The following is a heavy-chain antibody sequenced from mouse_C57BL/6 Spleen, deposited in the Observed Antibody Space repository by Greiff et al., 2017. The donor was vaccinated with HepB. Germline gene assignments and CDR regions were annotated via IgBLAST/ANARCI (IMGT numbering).Heavy chain of an antibody. J-gene: IGHJ3*01. V-gene: IGHV1-54*01. CDR1: GYAFTNYL. CDR2: INPGSGGT. Sequence: VQLQQSGAELVRPGTSVKVSCKASGYAFTNYLIEWVKQRPGQGLEWIGVINPGSGGTNYNEKFKGKAPLTADKSSSTAYMQLSSLASEDSAVYFCARIDDYDLAWFAYWGQGTLVTVSA. CDR3: ARIDDYDLAWFAY. D-gene: IGHD2-4*01.